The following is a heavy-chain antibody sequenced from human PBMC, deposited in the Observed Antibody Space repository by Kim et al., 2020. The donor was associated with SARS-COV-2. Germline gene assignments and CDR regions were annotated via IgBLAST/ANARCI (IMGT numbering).Heavy chain of an antibody. Sequence: SETLSLTCTVSGGSISSYYWSWIRQPPGKGLEWIGYIYYSGSTNYNPSLKSRVTIPVDTSKNQFSLKLSSVTAAETAVYYCARGERVGDYWELSLIFDYWGQGTLVTVSS. V-gene: IGHV4-59*01. D-gene: IGHD4-17*01. CDR2: IYYSGST. CDR3: ARGERVGDYWELSLIFDY. J-gene: IGHJ4*02. CDR1: GGSISSYY.